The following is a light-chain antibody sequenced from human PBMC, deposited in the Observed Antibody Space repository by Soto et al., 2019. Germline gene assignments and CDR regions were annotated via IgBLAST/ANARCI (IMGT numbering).Light chain of an antibody. V-gene: IGKV1-39*01. J-gene: IGKJ1*01. CDR2: AAS. Sequence: DIQMTQSPSSLSASVGDRVTLTCRASQSISSYLNWYQQEPGKAPKLLIYAASTLQREVPSKYTGRRSGTDFTLTISSLQPEDFAPYYCQQTYSTPRPFGQGTKVEIK. CDR1: QSISSY. CDR3: QQTYSTPRP.